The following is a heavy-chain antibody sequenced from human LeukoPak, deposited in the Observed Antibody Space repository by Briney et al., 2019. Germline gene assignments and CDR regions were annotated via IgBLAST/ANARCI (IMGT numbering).Heavy chain of an antibody. D-gene: IGHD3-9*01. CDR1: GGSISSSSYY. Sequence: PSETLSPTCTVSGGSISSSSYYWGWIRQPPGKGLEWIGSIYYSGSTYYNPSLKSRVTISVDTSKNQFSLKLSSVTAADTAVYYCASVQDILTGPYDYWGQGTLVTVSS. J-gene: IGHJ4*02. V-gene: IGHV4-39*01. CDR2: IYYSGST. CDR3: ASVQDILTGPYDY.